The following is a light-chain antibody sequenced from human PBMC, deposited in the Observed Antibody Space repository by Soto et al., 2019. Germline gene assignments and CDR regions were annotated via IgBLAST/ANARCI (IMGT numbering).Light chain of an antibody. CDR2: EVS. CDR3: SSYSISTAYL. V-gene: IGLV2-14*01. CDR1: SRDIGAYNL. J-gene: IGLJ1*01. Sequence: QSALTQPASVSGSPGQSITISCSGTSRDIGAYNLVSWYQQPPGKAPKLMVFEVSNRPSGVSYRFSGSKSGNTASLTISGLQAEDEADYFCSSYSISTAYLFGTGTKVTVL.